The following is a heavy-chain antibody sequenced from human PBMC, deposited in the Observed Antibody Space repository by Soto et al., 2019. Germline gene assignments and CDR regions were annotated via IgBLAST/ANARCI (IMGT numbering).Heavy chain of an antibody. CDR1: GGSISSYY. V-gene: IGHV4-59*08. CDR2: IHFRGST. J-gene: IGHJ4*02. Sequence: LSLTCTVSGGSISSYYWSWIRQPPGKGLEWIGYIHFRGSTNYNPSLKSRVTISVDTSKNQFSLKLSSVTAADTAVYYCASHMVRGVPFGYWGQGTLVTVSS. CDR3: ASHMVRGVPFGY. D-gene: IGHD3-10*01.